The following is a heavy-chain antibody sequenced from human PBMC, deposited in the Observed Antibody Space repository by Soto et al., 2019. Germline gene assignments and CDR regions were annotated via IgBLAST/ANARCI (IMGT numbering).Heavy chain of an antibody. D-gene: IGHD5-18*01. V-gene: IGHV1-46*01. CDR2: INPSGGST. J-gene: IGHJ6*02. CDR3: ARELKVDTAMEPLNYYYGMDV. CDR1: GYTFTSYY. Sequence: ASVKVSCKASGYTFTSYYMHWVRQAPGQGLEWMGIINPSGGSTSYAQKFQGRVTMTRDTSTSTVYMELSSLRSEDTAVYYCARELKVDTAMEPLNYYYGMDVWGQGTTVTVSS.